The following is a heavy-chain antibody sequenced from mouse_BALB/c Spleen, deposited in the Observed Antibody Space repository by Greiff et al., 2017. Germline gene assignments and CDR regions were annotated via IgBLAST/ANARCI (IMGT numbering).Heavy chain of an antibody. CDR3: ARSGGAITTALYYFDY. V-gene: IGHV1-54*01. D-gene: IGHD1-2*01. CDR1: GYAFTNYL. J-gene: IGHJ2*01. CDR2: INPGSGGT. Sequence: QVQLKESGAELVRPGTSVKVSCKASGYAFTNYLIEWVKQRPGQGLEWIGVINPGSGGTNYNEKFKGKATLTADKSSSTAYMQLSSLTSDDSAVYFCARSGGAITTALYYFDYWGQGTTRTVSS.